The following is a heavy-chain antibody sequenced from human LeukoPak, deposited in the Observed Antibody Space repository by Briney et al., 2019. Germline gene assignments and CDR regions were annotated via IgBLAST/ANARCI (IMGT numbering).Heavy chain of an antibody. CDR3: ARGGDYNYFDY. CDR2: INHSGST. Sequence: SETLSLTCAVYGGSFSGYYWSWIRQPPGKGLEWIGEINHSGSTNYNPSLKSRVTISVGTSKNQFPLKLSSVTAADTAVYYCARGGDYNYFDYWGQGTLVTVSS. D-gene: IGHD4-17*01. CDR1: GGSFSGYY. V-gene: IGHV4-34*01. J-gene: IGHJ4*02.